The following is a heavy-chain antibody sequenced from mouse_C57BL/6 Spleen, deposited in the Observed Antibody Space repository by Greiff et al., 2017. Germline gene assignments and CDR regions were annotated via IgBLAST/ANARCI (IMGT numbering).Heavy chain of an antibody. D-gene: IGHD1-1*01. CDR2: IGPSDSET. CDR1: GYTFTSSW. Sequence: QVQLQQPGAELVRPGSSVKLSCKASGYTFTSSWMHWVKQRPIQGLEWIGNIGPSDSETHYNQKFKDKATLTVDKSSSTAYMQLSSLTSEDSAVYYCARALLRSYYFDYWGQGTTLTVSS. CDR3: ARALLRSYYFDY. V-gene: IGHV1-52*01. J-gene: IGHJ2*01.